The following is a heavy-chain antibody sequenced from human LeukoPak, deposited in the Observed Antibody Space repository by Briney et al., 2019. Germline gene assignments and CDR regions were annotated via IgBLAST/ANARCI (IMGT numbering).Heavy chain of an antibody. D-gene: IGHD6-25*01. Sequence: GGSLGFSGGASGFTFTPHWMNWVRQAPGRGLVWVARINPDGRDTNYADSVKGRFTISRDNAKNTVYLQMNSLSAEDTAVYYCARGKYGGYFIDYWGQGTLVTVSS. CDR2: INPDGRDT. CDR1: GFTFTPHW. J-gene: IGHJ4*02. CDR3: ARGKYGGYFIDY. V-gene: IGHV3-74*01.